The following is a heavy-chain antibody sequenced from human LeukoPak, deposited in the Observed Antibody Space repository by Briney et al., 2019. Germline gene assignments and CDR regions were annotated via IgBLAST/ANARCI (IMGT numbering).Heavy chain of an antibody. D-gene: IGHD3-9*01. V-gene: IGHV4-61*01. Sequence: SESLSLTCIVSGASVSSGSYSWNWIRHPPGKGLEWIGYMFYRGSTNYNPSLKCRVTISVDSSKNQVYLNLSSVTAADTAVYYCARFHISTGSFDFWGQGTLVTVSS. CDR1: GASVSSGSYS. CDR3: ARFHISTGSFDF. J-gene: IGHJ4*02. CDR2: MFYRGST.